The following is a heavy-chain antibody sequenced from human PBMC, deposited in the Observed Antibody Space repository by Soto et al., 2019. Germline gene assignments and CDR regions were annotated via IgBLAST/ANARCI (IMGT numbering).Heavy chain of an antibody. V-gene: IGHV3-33*01. CDR1: GFTFSSYG. Sequence: QVQLVESGGGVVQPGRSLRLSCAASGFTFSSYGMHWVRQAPGKGLEWVAVIWYDGSNKYYADSMKGRFTISRDNSKNTLYLQMNSLRAEDTAVYYCARDSTTVNRYFQHWGQGTLVTVSS. J-gene: IGHJ1*01. D-gene: IGHD4-17*01. CDR2: IWYDGSNK. CDR3: ARDSTTVNRYFQH.